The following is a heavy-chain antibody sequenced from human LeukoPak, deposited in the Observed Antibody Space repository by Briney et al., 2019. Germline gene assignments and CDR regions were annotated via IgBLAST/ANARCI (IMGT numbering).Heavy chain of an antibody. CDR2: IRSSSSTI. D-gene: IGHD2-2*01. V-gene: IGHV3-48*02. CDR3: AREVADCSSTSCYMMIYYYGMDV. CDR1: GFTFSSYS. Sequence: GGSLRLSCAASGFTFSSYSMNWVRQAPGKGLEWVSYIRSSSSTIYYADSVKGRFTISRDNAKNSLYLQMNSLRDEDTAVYYCAREVADCSSTSCYMMIYYYGMDVWGQGTTVTVSS. J-gene: IGHJ6*02.